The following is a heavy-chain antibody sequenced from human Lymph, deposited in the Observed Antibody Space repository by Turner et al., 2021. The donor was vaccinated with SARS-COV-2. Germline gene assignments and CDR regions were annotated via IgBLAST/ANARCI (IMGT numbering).Heavy chain of an antibody. D-gene: IGHD1-1*01. J-gene: IGHJ6*02. Sequence: QVQPQESGPGLVRPLETLSLTCTVPGCSISSTSWRLIRQSPGRGLEWIGYFYKIGSIDYNPTLRSRVTISVDTSKNQLSLNLISVTAADTAVYYCARHQGSTSGYDHGMNVWGQGTAVIVSS. V-gene: IGHV4-59*08. CDR1: GCSISSTS. CDR3: ARHQGSTSGYDHGMNV. CDR2: FYKIGSI.